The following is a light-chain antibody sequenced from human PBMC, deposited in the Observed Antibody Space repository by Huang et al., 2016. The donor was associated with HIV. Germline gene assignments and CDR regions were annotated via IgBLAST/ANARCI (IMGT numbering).Light chain of an antibody. CDR2: KAS. V-gene: IGKV1-5*03. J-gene: IGKJ4*01. CDR1: QSISSW. CDR3: QQYNSYPLT. Sequence: DIQMTQSTSTLSASVGDRVTITCRSSQSISSWLAWYQQKPGKAPKRLICKASKLESGVPSRLSGSGSGTEFTLTISSLQPDDFATYYCQQYNSYPLTFGGGTKVQIK.